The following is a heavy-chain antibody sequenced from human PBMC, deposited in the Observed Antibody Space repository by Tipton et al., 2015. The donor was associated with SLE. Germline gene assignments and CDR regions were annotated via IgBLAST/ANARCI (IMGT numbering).Heavy chain of an antibody. J-gene: IGHJ2*01. Sequence: LRLSCTVSGASLTGDYWSWIRQPPGKGLEWIGSIYHSGSTYYNPSLKSRVTVSVDTSKNQFSLKLSSVTAADTAVYYCARSGHIVVVVLGFFDVWGRGTLVTVS. CDR1: GASLTGDY. V-gene: IGHV4-38-2*02. CDR3: ARSGHIVVVVLGFFDV. D-gene: IGHD2-21*01. CDR2: IYHSGST.